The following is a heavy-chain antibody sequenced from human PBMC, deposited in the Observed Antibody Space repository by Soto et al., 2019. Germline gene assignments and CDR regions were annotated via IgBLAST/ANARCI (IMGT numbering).Heavy chain of an antibody. D-gene: IGHD5-18*01. CDR1: GFSLTTNGMC. CDR3: ARMTNYDGGYSYGYPFHY. J-gene: IGHJ4*02. Sequence: SGPTLVNPTQTLTLTCTFSGFSLTTNGMCVSWIRQPPGKALEWLALIDWDDDKYYSTSLKTRLTISKDTSKNQVVLTMTNMDPVDTATYYCARMTNYDGGYSYGYPFHYWGQGALVTVSS. V-gene: IGHV2-70*01. CDR2: IDWDDDK.